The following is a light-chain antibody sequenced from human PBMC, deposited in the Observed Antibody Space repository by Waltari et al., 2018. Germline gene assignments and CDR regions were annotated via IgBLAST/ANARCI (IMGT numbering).Light chain of an antibody. Sequence: IVMTQSPATLSVSPGERVTLSCRASQSVSGNLAWYQQKPGQAPRLLMYGPSTRAAGVPTRFRGSGSGTEFTVTISSLQSEDFAVYYCQQYNDWPQTFGQGTKLETK. J-gene: IGKJ2*01. V-gene: IGKV3-15*01. CDR1: QSVSGN. CDR2: GPS. CDR3: QQYNDWPQT.